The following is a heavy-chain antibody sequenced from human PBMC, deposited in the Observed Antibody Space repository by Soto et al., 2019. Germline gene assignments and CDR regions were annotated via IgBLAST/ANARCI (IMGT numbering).Heavy chain of an antibody. D-gene: IGHD3-3*01. Sequence: QVPLVQSGVEGKKPGASVKVSCKASGYTFTSYDINWVRQATGQGLEWMGWMNPNSGNTGYAQKFQGRVTMTRNTSISTAYMELSSLRSEDTAVYYCARGYEGHYDFWRFDPWGQGTLVTVSS. J-gene: IGHJ5*02. CDR2: MNPNSGNT. V-gene: IGHV1-8*01. CDR3: ARGYEGHYDFWRFDP. CDR1: GYTFTSYD.